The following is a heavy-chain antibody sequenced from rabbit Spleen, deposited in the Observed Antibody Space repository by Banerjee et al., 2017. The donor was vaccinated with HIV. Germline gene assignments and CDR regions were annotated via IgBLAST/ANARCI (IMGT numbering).Heavy chain of an antibody. J-gene: IGHJ2*01. CDR1: GFSFSRSYY. CDR3: ARNYVNAFDP. CDR2: IYVGSSGIT. V-gene: IGHV1S40*01. Sequence: EESGGDLVKPGASLTLTCTASGFSFSRSYYMCWVRQAPGKGLEWIACIYVGSSGITYYASWAKGRFTISKTSSTTVTLQMTSLTAADTATYFCARNYVNAFDPWGQGTLVTVS. D-gene: IGHD1-1*01.